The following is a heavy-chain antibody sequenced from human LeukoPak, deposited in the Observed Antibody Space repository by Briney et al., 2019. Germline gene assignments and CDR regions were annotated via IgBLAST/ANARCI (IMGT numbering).Heavy chain of an antibody. CDR2: IWYDGSNR. J-gene: IGHJ4*02. Sequence: GGSLRLSCAASGFTFSSYGMHWVRQAPGKGLEWVAVIWYDGSNRYYADSVKGRFTISRDNSKNTLYLQMNSLRAEDTAVYYCAKALVAVAGAFDYWGQGTLVTVSS. V-gene: IGHV3-33*06. CDR3: AKALVAVAGAFDY. D-gene: IGHD6-19*01. CDR1: GFTFSSYG.